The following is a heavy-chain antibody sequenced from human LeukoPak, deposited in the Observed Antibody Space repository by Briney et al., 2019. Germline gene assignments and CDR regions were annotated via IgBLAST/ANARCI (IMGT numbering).Heavy chain of an antibody. J-gene: IGHJ4*02. CDR1: GITFSNYA. D-gene: IGHD5-18*01. CDR2: ISGSAHKI. V-gene: IGHV3-23*01. CDR3: AGRPTGYSSGYIH. Sequence: GGSLRLSCVASGITFSNYAVSWVRQAPEKGLDWVSVISGSAHKIRYADSVKGRFTISRDNSENIVYLQMNNLRVEDTAVYYCAGRPTGYSSGYIHWGQGTLITVSS.